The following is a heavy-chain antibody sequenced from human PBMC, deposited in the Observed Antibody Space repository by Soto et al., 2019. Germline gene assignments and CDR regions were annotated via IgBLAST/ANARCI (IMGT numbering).Heavy chain of an antibody. D-gene: IGHD2-15*01. V-gene: IGHV1-69*01. CDR3: ASVRCSGGSCYSTLYYYYGMDV. CDR1: GGTFSSYA. Sequence: QVQLVQSGAEVKKPGSSVKVSCKASGGTFSSYAISWVRQAPGQGLEWMGGIIPIFGTANYAQKFQGRVTITADESTSTAYMEMSSLRSEDTAVYYCASVRCSGGSCYSTLYYYYGMDVWGQGTTVTVSS. CDR2: IIPIFGTA. J-gene: IGHJ6*02.